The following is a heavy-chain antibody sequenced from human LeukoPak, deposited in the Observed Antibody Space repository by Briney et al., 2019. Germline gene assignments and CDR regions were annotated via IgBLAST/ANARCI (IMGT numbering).Heavy chain of an antibody. J-gene: IGHJ6*02. CDR1: GFTFSNYV. CDR3: ARSAGWSFIDV. V-gene: IGHV3-33*08. Sequence: PGGSLRLSCAASGFTFSNYVIHWVRQAPGKGLEWVAFIWYDGGNKFYADSVKGRFTVSRDNSKNTVYLQMSVLRPNDTAIYYWARSAGWSFIDVWGQGTTVTVSS. D-gene: IGHD6-19*01. CDR2: IWYDGGNK.